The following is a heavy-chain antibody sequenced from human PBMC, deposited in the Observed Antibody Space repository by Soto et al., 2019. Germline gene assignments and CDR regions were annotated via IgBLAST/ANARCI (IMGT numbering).Heavy chain of an antibody. D-gene: IGHD4-17*01. J-gene: IGHJ4*02. CDR3: ARTTVIFSFDY. CDR2: IYSGGST. V-gene: IGHV3-66*01. Sequence: PGGSLRLSCAASGFTVSSNYMSWVRQAPGKGLEWVSVIYSGGSTYYADSVKGRFTISRDNSKNTLYLQMNSLRAEDTAVYYCARTTVIFSFDYWGQGTLVTVSS. CDR1: GFTVSSNY.